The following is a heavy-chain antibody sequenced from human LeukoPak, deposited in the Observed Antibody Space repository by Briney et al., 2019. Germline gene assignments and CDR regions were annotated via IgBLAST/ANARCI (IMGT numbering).Heavy chain of an antibody. Sequence: KPSETLSLTCAVSGYSISSGYYWGWIRQPPGKGLEWIGYIYYSGSTYYNPSLKSRVTISVDTSKNQFSLKLSSVTAADTAVYYCAREGIFYDSSGYYYHWFDPWGQGTLVTVSS. J-gene: IGHJ5*02. CDR3: AREGIFYDSSGYYYHWFDP. V-gene: IGHV4-38-2*02. CDR2: IYYSGST. CDR1: GYSISSGYY. D-gene: IGHD3-22*01.